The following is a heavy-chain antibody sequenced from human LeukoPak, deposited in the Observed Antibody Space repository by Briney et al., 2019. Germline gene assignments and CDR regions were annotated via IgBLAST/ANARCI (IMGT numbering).Heavy chain of an antibody. CDR2: IWYDGSNK. D-gene: IGHD5-12*01. J-gene: IGHJ6*02. V-gene: IGHV3-33*01. Sequence: PGGSLRLSCAASGFTFSSYGMHWVRQAPGKGLEWVAVIWYDGSNKYYADSVKGRFTISRDNSKNTLYLQMNSLRAEDTAVYYCARGGSRYYYGMDVWGQGTTVTLSS. CDR3: ARGGSRYYYGMDV. CDR1: GFTFSSYG.